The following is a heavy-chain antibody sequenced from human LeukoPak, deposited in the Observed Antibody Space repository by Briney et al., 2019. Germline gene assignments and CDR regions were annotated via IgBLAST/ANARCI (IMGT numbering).Heavy chain of an antibody. Sequence: PGGSLTLSCAASGFTFNTNAMIWARQAPGKGLEWVSAISGRTGGTYYADSVKGRFTISRDNSKSTLYLQMDSLRAEDTAVYYCAKCGNSGCHLIDYWGQGTLVTVSS. V-gene: IGHV3-23*01. J-gene: IGHJ4*02. CDR3: AKCGNSGCHLIDY. CDR1: GFTFNTNA. D-gene: IGHD5-12*01. CDR2: ISGRTGGT.